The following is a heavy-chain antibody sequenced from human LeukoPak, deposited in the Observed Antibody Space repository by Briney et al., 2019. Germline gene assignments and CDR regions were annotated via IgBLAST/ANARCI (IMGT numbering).Heavy chain of an antibody. D-gene: IGHD3-22*01. CDR1: GDSVSSGSYY. J-gene: IGHJ4*02. CDR2: MSPSGTT. Sequence: PSETLSLTCTVSGDSVSSGSYYLSWIRQPPGKGLDWIAYMSPSGTTNYNPSLKSRVTTSVDTSRTQFSLRLSSVTAADTAVYFWARGQDDRSGTFDYWGQGTLGTVSS. CDR3: ARGQDDRSGTFDY. V-gene: IGHV4-61*01.